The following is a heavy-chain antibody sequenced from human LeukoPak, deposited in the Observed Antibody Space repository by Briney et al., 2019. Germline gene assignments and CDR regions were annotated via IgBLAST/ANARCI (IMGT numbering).Heavy chain of an antibody. D-gene: IGHD4-11*01. CDR2: INHSGST. CDR1: GGSFSGYY. Sequence: SETLSLTCAVYGGSFSGYYWTWIRQPPGKGLEWIGEINHSGSTNYNPSLKSRVTVSVDTSKNQFSLKLTSVTAADTAVYYCARARETVPIDYWSQGTLVTVSS. J-gene: IGHJ4*02. CDR3: ARARETVPIDY. V-gene: IGHV4-34*01.